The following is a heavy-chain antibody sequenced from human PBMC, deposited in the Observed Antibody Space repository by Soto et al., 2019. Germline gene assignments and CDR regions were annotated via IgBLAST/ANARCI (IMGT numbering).Heavy chain of an antibody. V-gene: IGHV1-69*08. CDR3: ARDSSYPPTN. J-gene: IGHJ3*01. Sequence: QVQLVQSGAEVKKPGSSVKVSCKASGGTFSSYTISWVRQAPGQGLEWMGRIIPILGIANYAQKFQGSVTISADKSTSTAYLELSSLRSEETAVYYCARDSSYPPTNWGQGTMVTVSS. CDR1: GGTFSSYT. D-gene: IGHD2-8*01. CDR2: IIPILGIA.